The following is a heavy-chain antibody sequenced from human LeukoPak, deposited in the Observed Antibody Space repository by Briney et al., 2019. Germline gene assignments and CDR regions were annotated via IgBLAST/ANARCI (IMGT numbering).Heavy chain of an antibody. D-gene: IGHD5-18*01. CDR3: AIRGYSSVFDY. J-gene: IGHJ4*02. CDR2: IIPIFGTA. V-gene: IGHV1-69*01. CDR1: GGTFSSYA. Sequence: GASVKVSCKASGGTFSSYAISWVRQAPGQGLEWMGGIIPIFGTANYAQKFQGRVTITADESTSTVYMELSSLRSEDTAVYYCAIRGYSSVFDYWGQGTLVTVSS.